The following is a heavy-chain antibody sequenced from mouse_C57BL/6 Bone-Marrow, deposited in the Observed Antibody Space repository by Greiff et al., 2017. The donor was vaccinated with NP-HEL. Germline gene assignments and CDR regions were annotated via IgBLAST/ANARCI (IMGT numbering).Heavy chain of an antibody. CDR2: ISYDGSN. D-gene: IGHD2-14*01. CDR1: GYSITSGYY. Sequence: DVKLQESGPGLVKPSQSLSLTCSVTGYSITSGYYWNWIRQFPGNKLEWMGYISYDGSNNYNPSLKNRISITRDTSKNQFFLKLNSVTTEDTATYYCARDTAYYRAYYAMDYWGQGTSVTVSS. J-gene: IGHJ4*01. V-gene: IGHV3-6*01. CDR3: ARDTAYYRAYYAMDY.